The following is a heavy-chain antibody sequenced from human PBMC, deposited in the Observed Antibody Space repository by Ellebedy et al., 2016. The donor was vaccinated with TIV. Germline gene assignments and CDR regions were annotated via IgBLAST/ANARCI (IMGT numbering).Heavy chain of an antibody. CDR2: INAGNGNT. D-gene: IGHD3-9*01. Sequence: ASVKVSCKASGGTFSSYAISWVRQAPGQRLEWMGWINAGNGNTKYSQKFQGRVTITRDTSASTAYMELSSLRSEDTAVYYCARVYDILTGSRGGYYGMDVWGQGTTVTVSS. J-gene: IGHJ6*02. CDR1: GGTFSSYA. V-gene: IGHV1-3*01. CDR3: ARVYDILTGSRGGYYGMDV.